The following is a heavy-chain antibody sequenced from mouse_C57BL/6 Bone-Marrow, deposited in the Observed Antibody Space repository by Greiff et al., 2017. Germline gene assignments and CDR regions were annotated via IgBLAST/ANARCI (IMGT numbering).Heavy chain of an antibody. J-gene: IGHJ2*01. Sequence: QVQLQQPGAELVRPGSSVKLSCKASGYTFTSYWMHWVKQRPIQGLEWIGNIDPSDSDTHYNQKFKDKATLTVDKSSSTAYMQLSSLTSEDSAVYYCARDSSGDYWGQGTTLTVSS. CDR1: GYTFTSYW. V-gene: IGHV1-52*01. D-gene: IGHD3-2*02. CDR2: IDPSDSDT. CDR3: ARDSSGDY.